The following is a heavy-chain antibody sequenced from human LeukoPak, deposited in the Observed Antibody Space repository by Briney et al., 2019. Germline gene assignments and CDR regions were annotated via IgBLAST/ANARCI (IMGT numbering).Heavy chain of an antibody. CDR1: GYTFTSYY. CDR2: INPSGGST. J-gene: IGHJ4*02. V-gene: IGHV1-46*01. CDR3: ARKKYNWNDFVDY. Sequence: ASVKVSCKASGYTFTSYYMHWVRQAPGQGLEWMGIINPSGGSTSYAQKFQGRVTMTTDTSTSTAYMELRSLRSDDTAVYYCARKKYNWNDFVDYWGQGTLVTVSS. D-gene: IGHD1-1*01.